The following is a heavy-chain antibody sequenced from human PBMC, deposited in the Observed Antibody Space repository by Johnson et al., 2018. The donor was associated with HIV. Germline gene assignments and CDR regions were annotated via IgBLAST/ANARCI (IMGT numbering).Heavy chain of an antibody. D-gene: IGHD4-17*01. Sequence: VQLVESGGGLVQPGGSLRLSCEGSGFSFKGHAMTWVRQAPGEGLEWVSSISADGGDTYYAHSVKGRFTISRDNAKNSLYLQMNSLKAEDTGVYYCARDSTPWGGEHVGYAFDLWGRGTLVTISS. V-gene: IGHV3-23*04. CDR2: ISADGGDT. J-gene: IGHJ3*01. CDR1: GFSFKGHA. CDR3: ARDSTPWGGEHVGYAFDL.